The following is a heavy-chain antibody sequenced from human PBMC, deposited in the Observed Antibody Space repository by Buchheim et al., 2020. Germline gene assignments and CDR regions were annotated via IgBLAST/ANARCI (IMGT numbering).Heavy chain of an antibody. CDR3: ARDLEDSSGPYYYYYGMDV. J-gene: IGHJ6*02. Sequence: EVQLVESGGGLVQPGGSLRLSCAASGFTFSSYWMSWVRQAPGKGLEWVANIKQDGSEKYYVDSVKGRFTISRDNAKNSLYLKMNSLRAEDTAVYYCARDLEDSSGPYYYYYGMDVWGQGTT. D-gene: IGHD3-22*01. CDR2: IKQDGSEK. V-gene: IGHV3-7*01. CDR1: GFTFSSYW.